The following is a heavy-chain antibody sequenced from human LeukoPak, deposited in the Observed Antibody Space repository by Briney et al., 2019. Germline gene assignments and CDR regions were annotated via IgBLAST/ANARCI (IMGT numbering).Heavy chain of an antibody. D-gene: IGHD2-2*01. CDR2: ISYDGSNK. CDR1: GFTFSSYG. J-gene: IGHJ4*02. CDR3: AAGVVPAAIVDY. V-gene: IGHV3-30*03. Sequence: GGSLRLSCAASGFTFSSYGMHWVRQAPGKGLEWVAVISYDGSNKYYADSVKGRFTISRDNSKNTLYLQMNSLRAEDTAVYYCAAGVVPAAIVDYWGQGTLVTVSS.